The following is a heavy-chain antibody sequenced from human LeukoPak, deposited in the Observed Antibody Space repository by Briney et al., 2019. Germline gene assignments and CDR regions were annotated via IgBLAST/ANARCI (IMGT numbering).Heavy chain of an antibody. CDR1: GASISSYY. J-gene: IGHJ4*02. V-gene: IGHV4-59*08. Sequence: SETLSLTCTGSGASISSYYWSWIRQPPGKGLEWIAYISDIGSINYNPSLKSRVTISLDTSKNQFSLKLSSVTAADTAVYYCAGHHPRNTVDFWGQGTLVTVSS. D-gene: IGHD2-8*02. CDR3: AGHHPRNTVDF. CDR2: ISDIGSI.